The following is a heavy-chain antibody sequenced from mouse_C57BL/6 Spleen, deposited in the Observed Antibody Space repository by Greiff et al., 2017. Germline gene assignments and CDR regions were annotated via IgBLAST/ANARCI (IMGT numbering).Heavy chain of an antibody. CDR2: IYPRSGNT. CDR1: GYTFTSYG. J-gene: IGHJ4*01. CDR3: AGYYDYDGGYAMDY. V-gene: IGHV1-81*01. D-gene: IGHD2-4*01. Sequence: VMLVESGAELARPGASVKLSCKASGYTFTSYGISWVKQRTGQGLEWIGEIYPRSGNTYYNEKFKGKATLTADKSSSTAYMELRSLTSEDSAVYFGAGYYDYDGGYAMDYWGQGTSVTVSS.